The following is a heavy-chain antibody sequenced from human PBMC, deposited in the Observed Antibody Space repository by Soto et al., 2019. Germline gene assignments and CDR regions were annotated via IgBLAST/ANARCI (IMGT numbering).Heavy chain of an antibody. J-gene: IGHJ4*02. D-gene: IGHD6-6*01. CDR2: IRNKANIYST. CDR1: GFTFSDHY. CDR3: ARLETSSSGGYYFDY. Sequence: GGSLRLSCAASGFTFSDHYMDWVRQAPGKGLEWIGRIRNKANIYSTEFAASVKGSFTISRVVSKNSLFLQMNSLRTEDTALYYCARLETSSSGGYYFDYWGQGTLVTVSS. V-gene: IGHV3-72*01.